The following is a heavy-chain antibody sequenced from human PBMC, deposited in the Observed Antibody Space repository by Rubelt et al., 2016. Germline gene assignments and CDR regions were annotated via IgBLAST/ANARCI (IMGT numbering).Heavy chain of an antibody. CDR3: AREAGSSGRAGLFDP. D-gene: IGHD3-22*01. CDR1: GFTLSTYS. CDR2: ISSDETSK. Sequence: VVLVESGGGLVQPGGSLRLSCTASGFTLSTYSMTWVRQAPGKGLEWLAVISSDETSKIYSDSVKGRFTISRDNSKNTLYVQMNSLRVEDTAMYYCAREAGSSGRAGLFDPWGQGTLVTVSS. J-gene: IGHJ5*02. V-gene: IGHV3-30*03.